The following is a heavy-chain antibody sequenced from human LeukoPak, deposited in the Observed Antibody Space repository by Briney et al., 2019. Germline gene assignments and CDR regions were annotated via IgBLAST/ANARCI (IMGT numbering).Heavy chain of an antibody. Sequence: PSETLSLTCTVSGGSISSNSYYWGWIRHPPGKGLEWIGSIYHTGKTYYDPSLKSRLTISVDTSKNQFSLRLNSVTAADTAGYSCAREVRLWFGDLNNPRAFDIWGQGTMVTVSS. J-gene: IGHJ3*02. V-gene: IGHV4-39*07. CDR2: IYHTGKT. D-gene: IGHD3-10*01. CDR1: GGSISSNSYY. CDR3: AREVRLWFGDLNNPRAFDI.